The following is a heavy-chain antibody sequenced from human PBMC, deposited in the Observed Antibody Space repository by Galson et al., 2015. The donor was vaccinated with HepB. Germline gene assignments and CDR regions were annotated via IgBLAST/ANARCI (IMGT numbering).Heavy chain of an antibody. V-gene: IGHV3-11*01. CDR1: GFTFSDYY. CDR3: VRESMIMVVTTYYYYGMDV. D-gene: IGHD3-22*01. Sequence: SLRLSCAASGFTFSDYYMSWIRQAPGKGLEWLSYISSSDSTIYYADSVKGRFTISRDNAKNSLYLQMNSLRAEDTAVYYCVRESMIMVVTTYYYYGMDVWGHGTTVTVSS. CDR2: ISSSDSTI. J-gene: IGHJ6*02.